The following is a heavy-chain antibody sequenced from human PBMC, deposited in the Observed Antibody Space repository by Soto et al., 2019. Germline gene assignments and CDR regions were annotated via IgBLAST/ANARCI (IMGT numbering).Heavy chain of an antibody. CDR3: AREAIAVAGTSFDY. V-gene: IGHV1-3*01. D-gene: IGHD6-19*01. CDR1: GYTFTSYA. Sequence: ASVKVSCKASGYTFTSYAMHWVRQAPGQRLEWMGWINAGNCNTKYSQKFQGRVTITRDTSASTAYMELSSLRSEDTSVYYCAREAIAVAGTSFDYWGQGTLVTVSS. J-gene: IGHJ4*02. CDR2: INAGNCNT.